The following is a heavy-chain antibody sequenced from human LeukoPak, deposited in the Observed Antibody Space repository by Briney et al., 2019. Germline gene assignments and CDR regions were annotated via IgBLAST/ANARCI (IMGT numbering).Heavy chain of an antibody. V-gene: IGHV3-7*01. D-gene: IGHD4-17*01. CDR2: INQDGSEK. Sequence: GGSLRLSCAASGFTISSHWMTWVRQTPGKGLEWVAHINQDGSEKNCVDSVTGRFTISRDNAENSLYLQLNSLRAEDTALYYCARGHYGLDIWGQGTMVTVSS. CDR1: GFTISSHW. CDR3: ARGHYGLDI. J-gene: IGHJ3*02.